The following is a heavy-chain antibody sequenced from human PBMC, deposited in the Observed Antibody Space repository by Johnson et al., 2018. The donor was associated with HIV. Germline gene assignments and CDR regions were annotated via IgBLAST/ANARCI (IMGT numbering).Heavy chain of an antibody. D-gene: IGHD5-18*01. V-gene: IGHV3-72*01. Sequence: VQLVESGGGLVKSGGSLRLSCAASGFTFSNAWMSWVRQVPGKGLEWVGRSRNKVKSYTTEYAASVKGRFAVSRDESKNSLYLQMFSLRAEDTAVYYCIQLDAFDIWGQGTMVTVSS. J-gene: IGHJ3*02. CDR3: IQLDAFDI. CDR1: GFTFSNAW. CDR2: SRNKVKSYTT.